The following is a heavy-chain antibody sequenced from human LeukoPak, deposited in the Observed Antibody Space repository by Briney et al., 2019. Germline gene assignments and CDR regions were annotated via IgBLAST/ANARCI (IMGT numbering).Heavy chain of an antibody. CDR1: GXSISSYY. J-gene: IGHJ5*02. CDR3: ARGPDCGGDCDWFDP. Sequence: SETLSLTCTVSGXSISSYYWSWIRQPPGKGLESIGYIYYSGSTNYNPSLKSRVTISVDTSKNQFSLKLSSVTAADTAVYYCARGPDCGGDCDWFDPWGQGTLVTVSS. D-gene: IGHD2-21*02. CDR2: IYYSGST. V-gene: IGHV4-59*01.